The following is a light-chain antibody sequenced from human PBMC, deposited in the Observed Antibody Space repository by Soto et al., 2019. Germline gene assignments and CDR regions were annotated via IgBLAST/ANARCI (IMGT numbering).Light chain of an antibody. J-gene: IGLJ1*01. CDR2: GNN. V-gene: IGLV1-40*01. CDR1: SSNIGAGYE. Sequence: QSVLTQPPSVSGAPGQRVTVSCTGSSSNIGAGYEVHWYQQLPGTAPKLLMYGNNNRPSGVPDRFSGSKSGTSASLAITGLQAEDEADYYCQSYDSSLSGYVFGTGTKVTVL. CDR3: QSYDSSLSGYV.